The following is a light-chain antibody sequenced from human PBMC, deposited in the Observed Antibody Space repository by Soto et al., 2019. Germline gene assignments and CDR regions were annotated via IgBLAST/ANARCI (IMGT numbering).Light chain of an antibody. CDR3: AAWDDSLNVVL. CDR1: SSNIGSNT. Sequence: QSVLTQPPSASGTPGQRVTISCSGRSSNIGSNTVNWYQELPGTAPKLLIYSDNQRPSGVPDRFSGSKSGTSASLAISGLQSEDEAEYYCAAWDDSLNVVLFAGGTKLTVL. J-gene: IGLJ2*01. CDR2: SDN. V-gene: IGLV1-44*01.